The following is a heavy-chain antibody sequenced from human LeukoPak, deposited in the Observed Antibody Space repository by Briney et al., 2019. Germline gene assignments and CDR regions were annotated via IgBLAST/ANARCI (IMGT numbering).Heavy chain of an antibody. CDR3: ARGGIITSYAFEI. CDR2: ISSTSNYI. Sequence: GGSLRLSCAASGFTFSTYAISWVRQAPGKGPEWVSCISSTSNYIFYADSVRGRFTISRDNAKNSLYLQMDSLRAKDTAVYYCARGGIITSYAFEIWGQGAMVTVSS. V-gene: IGHV3-21*01. D-gene: IGHD1-26*01. J-gene: IGHJ3*02. CDR1: GFTFSTYA.